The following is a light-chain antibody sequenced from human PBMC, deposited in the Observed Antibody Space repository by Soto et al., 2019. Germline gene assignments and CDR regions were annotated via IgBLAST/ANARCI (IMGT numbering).Light chain of an antibody. V-gene: IGKV3-20*01. J-gene: IGKJ1*01. CDR2: VAS. Sequence: EIVLTQSPDTLSLYPGESATLSCRASQNVINNYLAWYQHKPGQAPRLLIYVASRRATGIPDRFSGSGSGTDFTLTISRLEPEDFAVYYCQQYDSSRTFGQGTKVDI. CDR1: QNVINNY. CDR3: QQYDSSRT.